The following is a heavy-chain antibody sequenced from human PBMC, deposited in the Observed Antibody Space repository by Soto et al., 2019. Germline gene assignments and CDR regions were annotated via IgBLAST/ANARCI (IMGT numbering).Heavy chain of an antibody. CDR1: GGSISSGDYY. V-gene: IGHV4-30-4*01. J-gene: IGHJ4*02. D-gene: IGHD6-6*01. CDR2: IYYSGST. Sequence: SETLSLTCTVSGGSISSGDYYWSWIRQPPRKGLEWIGYIYYSGSTYYNPSLKSRVTISVDTSKNQFSLKLSSVTAADTAVYYCARVPTIAARPSQFDYWGQGTLVTV. CDR3: ARVPTIAARPSQFDY.